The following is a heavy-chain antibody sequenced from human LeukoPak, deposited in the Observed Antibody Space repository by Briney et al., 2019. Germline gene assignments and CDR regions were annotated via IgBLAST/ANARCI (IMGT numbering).Heavy chain of an antibody. V-gene: IGHV6-1*01. CDR2: TYYRSKWYN. CDR1: GDXVSGNSAA. Sequence: SQTLXXTXXISGDXVSGNSAAWNXIRXSPSXXXXWLGRTYYRSKWYNDYAVSVKSRITINPDTSKNQFSLQLNSVTPEDTAVYYCASSNLRGDDAFDIWGQGTMVTVSS. CDR3: ASSNLRGDDAFDI. D-gene: IGHD2-21*01. J-gene: IGHJ3*02.